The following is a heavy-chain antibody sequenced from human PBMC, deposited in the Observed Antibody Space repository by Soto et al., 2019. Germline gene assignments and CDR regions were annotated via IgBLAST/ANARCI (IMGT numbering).Heavy chain of an antibody. Sequence: GGSLRLSCAASGFTFSSYSMNWVRQAPGKGLEWVSSISSSSSYIYYADSVKGRFTISRDNAKNSLYLQMNSLRAEDTAVYYCARWDAVTTDAFDIWGQGTMVTVSS. V-gene: IGHV3-21*01. CDR3: ARWDAVTTDAFDI. CDR1: GFTFSSYS. CDR2: ISSSSSYI. J-gene: IGHJ3*02. D-gene: IGHD4-17*01.